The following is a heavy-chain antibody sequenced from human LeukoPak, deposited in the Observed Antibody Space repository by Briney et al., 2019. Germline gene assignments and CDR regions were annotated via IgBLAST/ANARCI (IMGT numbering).Heavy chain of an antibody. Sequence: GAAVKVSYKASVYTFASYDINWVRQATGQGREGMGWMTPNSGNTGYAQHFQGRVTMTRNPSITTAYMELSSLRSEDTAVYYCASARWRLGATHYWGQGTLVTVSP. CDR2: MTPNSGNT. J-gene: IGHJ4*02. CDR3: ASARWRLGATHY. V-gene: IGHV1-8*01. D-gene: IGHD1-26*01. CDR1: VYTFASYD.